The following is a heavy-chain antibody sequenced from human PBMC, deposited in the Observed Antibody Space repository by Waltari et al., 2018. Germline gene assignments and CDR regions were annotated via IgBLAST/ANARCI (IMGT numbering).Heavy chain of an antibody. V-gene: IGHV4-59*08. CDR3: ARHGPNGGWFDP. CDR2: IYYSGST. Sequence: QVQLQESGPGLVKPSETLSLTCSVSGGSISGFYWNWIRQPPGKGLEWIGNIYYSGSTNYNPSLKSRVTISVDTSKNQFSRKLSSVTAADTAVYYCARHGPNGGWFDPWGQGNLVTVSS. J-gene: IGHJ5*02. CDR1: GGSISGFY. D-gene: IGHD3-16*01.